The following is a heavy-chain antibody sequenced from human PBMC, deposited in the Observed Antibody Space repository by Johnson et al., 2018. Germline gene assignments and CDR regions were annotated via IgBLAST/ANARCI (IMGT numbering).Heavy chain of an antibody. D-gene: IGHD1-1*01. CDR2: IWHDGSKK. CDR3: ARIRMTGTTGWFDP. V-gene: IGHV3-33*01. Sequence: QVQLVESGGGVVQPGRSLRLACAASGFVFRSHGMAWVRQAPGKGLEWVAVIWHDGSKKYYGDSVTGRFTISRDNSKNSLYLQMNSLRAADTAVYFCARIRMTGTTGWFDPWGQGTPVTVSS. J-gene: IGHJ5*02. CDR1: GFVFRSHG.